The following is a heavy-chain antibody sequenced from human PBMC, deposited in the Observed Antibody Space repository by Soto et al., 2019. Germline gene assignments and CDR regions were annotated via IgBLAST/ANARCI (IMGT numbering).Heavy chain of an antibody. D-gene: IGHD2-2*01. CDR3: AGVGYCSSTSCYAGNWVFDY. CDR2: INHSGST. V-gene: IGHV4-34*01. Sequence: SETLSLTCAVYGGSFSGYYWSWIRQPPGKGLEWIGEINHSGSTNYNPSLKSRVTISVDTSKNQFSLKLSSVTAADTAVYYCAGVGYCSSTSCYAGNWVFDYWGQGTLVTVSS. J-gene: IGHJ4*02. CDR1: GGSFSGYY.